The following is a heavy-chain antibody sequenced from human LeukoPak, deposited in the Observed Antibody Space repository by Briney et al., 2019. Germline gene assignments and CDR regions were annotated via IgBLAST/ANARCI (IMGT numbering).Heavy chain of an antibody. Sequence: SETLSLTCTVSGGSISSSSYYWGWIRQPPGKGLEWIGRIYYSGSTYYNPSLKSRVTISVDTSKNQFSLKLSSVTAADTAVYYCARDSPPVDGGNPYGMDVWGQGTTVTVSS. V-gene: IGHV4-39*07. CDR1: GGSISSSSYY. J-gene: IGHJ6*02. CDR3: ARDSPPVDGGNPYGMDV. CDR2: IYYSGST. D-gene: IGHD4-23*01.